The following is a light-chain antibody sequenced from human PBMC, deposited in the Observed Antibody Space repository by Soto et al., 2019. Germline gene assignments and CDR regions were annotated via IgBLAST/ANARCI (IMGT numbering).Light chain of an antibody. Sequence: EIVLTQSPGTLSLSPGETATLSCRASQSVSSNNLALYHQKPGQTPSLLIYGASTRATGIPDRFSGSGSGTDFTLTISRLEPEDFTVYYCQQYDNSITFGQGTRPEIE. CDR1: QSVSSNN. J-gene: IGKJ5*01. CDR3: QQYDNSIT. V-gene: IGKV3-20*01. CDR2: GAS.